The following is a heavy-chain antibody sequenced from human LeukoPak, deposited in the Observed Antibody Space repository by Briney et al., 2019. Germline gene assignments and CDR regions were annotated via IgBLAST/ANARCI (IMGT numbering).Heavy chain of an antibody. CDR3: ARQDIVATIYYYYMDV. D-gene: IGHD5-12*01. Sequence: SETPSLTCAVSGYSISSGYYWGWIRQPPGKGLEWIGSIYHSGSTYYSPSLKSRVTISVDTSKNQFSLKLSSVTAADTAVYYCARQDIVATIYYYYMDVWGKGTTVTVSS. V-gene: IGHV4-38-2*01. CDR2: IYHSGST. CDR1: GYSISSGYY. J-gene: IGHJ6*03.